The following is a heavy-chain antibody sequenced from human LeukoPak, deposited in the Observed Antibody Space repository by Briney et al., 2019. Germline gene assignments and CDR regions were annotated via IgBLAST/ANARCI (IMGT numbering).Heavy chain of an antibody. Sequence: ASVNVSCKASGYTFTSYDINWVRQATGQGLEWMGWMNPNSGNTGYAQKFQGRVTMTRNTSISTAYMELSSLRSKDTAVYYCARDHHYYDILTGEVAVLGAFDIWGQGTMVTVSS. D-gene: IGHD3-9*01. V-gene: IGHV1-8*01. CDR1: GYTFTSYD. CDR2: MNPNSGNT. CDR3: ARDHHYYDILTGEVAVLGAFDI. J-gene: IGHJ3*02.